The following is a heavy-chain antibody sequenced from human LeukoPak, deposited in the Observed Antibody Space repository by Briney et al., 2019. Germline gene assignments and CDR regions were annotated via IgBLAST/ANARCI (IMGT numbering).Heavy chain of an antibody. CDR3: ARDIVKSSGWNYHHGMDV. CDR1: GGSISTYY. J-gene: IGHJ6*02. D-gene: IGHD6-19*01. CDR2: IYYSGST. V-gene: IGHV4-59*01. Sequence: SETLSLTCTVSGGSISTYYWSWIRQPPGKGLEWIGYIYYSGSTYYSPSLKSRVTISVDTPKNQFSLKLSSVTAADTAVYYCARDIVKSSGWNYHHGMDVWGQGTTVTVSS.